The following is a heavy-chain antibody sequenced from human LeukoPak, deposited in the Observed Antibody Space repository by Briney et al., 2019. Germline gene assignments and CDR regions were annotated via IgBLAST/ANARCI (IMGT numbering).Heavy chain of an antibody. Sequence: GASVKVSCKASGYTFTSYYMHWVRQAPGQGLEWMGIINPSGGSTSYAQKFQGRVTMTRDTSTSTVYMELSSLRSEDTAVYYCASRRYCYDSSGFDGFDYWGQGTLVTVSS. CDR1: GYTFTSYY. CDR3: ASRRYCYDSSGFDGFDY. D-gene: IGHD3-22*01. CDR2: INPSGGST. V-gene: IGHV1-46*03. J-gene: IGHJ4*02.